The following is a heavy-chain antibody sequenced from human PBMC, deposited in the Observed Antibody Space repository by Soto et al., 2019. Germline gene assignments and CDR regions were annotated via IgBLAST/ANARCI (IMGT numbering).Heavy chain of an antibody. V-gene: IGHV3-53*01. CDR1: GLTVSGKKY. CDR3: ATWHEREHAYDV. J-gene: IGHJ3*01. CDR2: LYDVDGS. Sequence: DVQLVESGGGLIQPGESLRLSCAAFGLTVSGKKYVAWVSQAPGKGLEWVSALYDVDGSFYADSVKGRFTTSSDSSKTTVYLQMNGRRPDDTAVYYCATWHEREHAYDVWGQGTTVTVSS. D-gene: IGHD1-1*01.